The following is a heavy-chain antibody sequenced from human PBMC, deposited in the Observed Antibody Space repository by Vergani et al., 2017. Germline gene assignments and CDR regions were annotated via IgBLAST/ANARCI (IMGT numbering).Heavy chain of an antibody. CDR3: ARVDTQVPATSHFYYMDV. D-gene: IGHD6-25*01. J-gene: IGHJ6*03. Sequence: QVQLQESGPGVVKPSQTLSLTCAVSGGSISSGDHCWTWIRQRPGKGLGWFGYIFYSGTTYDNPSLRSRLTISVDTSQNQFSLKLRSVTAADTAVYYCARVDTQVPATSHFYYMDVWGKGTTVVVSS. CDR2: IFYSGTT. V-gene: IGHV4-31*11. CDR1: GGSISSGDHC.